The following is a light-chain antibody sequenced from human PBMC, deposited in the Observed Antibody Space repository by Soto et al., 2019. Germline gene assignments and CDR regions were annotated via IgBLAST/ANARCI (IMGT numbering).Light chain of an antibody. CDR2: GAS. CDR3: HHYGRSAIFT. J-gene: IGKJ3*01. V-gene: IGKV3-20*01. Sequence: EIVMTQSPGTLSLSPGERATLSCRASQSVSSNFLAWYQQRPGQAPRLLMDGASSRAAGIPDRFSGSGSVTDFTLTISRLEPEDFAVYYCHHYGRSAIFTFGPGTTVDIK. CDR1: QSVSSNF.